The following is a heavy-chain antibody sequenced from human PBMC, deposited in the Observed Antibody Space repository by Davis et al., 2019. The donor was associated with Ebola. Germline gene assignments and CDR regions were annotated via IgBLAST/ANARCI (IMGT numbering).Heavy chain of an antibody. Sequence: PGGSLRLSCAASGFTVSNYAIHWFRQAPGKGPEWVAVISNDGTNTFYGESVKGRFTISRDNSKNTVYLQMSSLRPEETAVYYCARGATHDFWSGYYGRYGGHWGQGTLVTVSS. V-gene: IGHV3-30*03. J-gene: IGHJ4*02. CDR2: ISNDGTNT. CDR1: GFTVSNYA. CDR3: ARGATHDFWSGYYGRYGGH. D-gene: IGHD3-3*01.